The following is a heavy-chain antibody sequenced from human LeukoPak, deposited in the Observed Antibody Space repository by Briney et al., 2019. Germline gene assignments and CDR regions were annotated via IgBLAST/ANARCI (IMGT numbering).Heavy chain of an antibody. V-gene: IGHV3-21*01. Sequence: GGSLRLSCAASGFTFSSYSMNWVRQAPGKGLEWVSSISSSSSYIYYADSVKGRFTISRDNAKNSLYLQMNSLRAEDTAVYYCARGGGSYYTYYYYYYMDVWGKGTTVTVSS. D-gene: IGHD1-26*01. CDR2: ISSSSSYI. CDR3: ARGGGSYYTYYYYYYMDV. J-gene: IGHJ6*03. CDR1: GFTFSSYS.